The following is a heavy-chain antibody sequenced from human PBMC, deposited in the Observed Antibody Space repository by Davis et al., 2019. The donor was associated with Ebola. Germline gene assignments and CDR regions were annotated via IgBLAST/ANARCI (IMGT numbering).Heavy chain of an antibody. V-gene: IGHV4-34*01. D-gene: IGHD4-11*01. CDR2: INHSGST. CDR1: GGSFSGYY. J-gene: IGHJ6*02. CDR3: ARGGTTVNPSYYGMDV. Sequence: MPSETLSLTCAVYGGSFSGYYWSWIRQPPGKGLEWIGEINHSGSTNYNPSLKSRVTISVDTSKNQFSLKLSSVTAADTAVYYCARGGTTVNPSYYGMDVWGQGTTVTVSS.